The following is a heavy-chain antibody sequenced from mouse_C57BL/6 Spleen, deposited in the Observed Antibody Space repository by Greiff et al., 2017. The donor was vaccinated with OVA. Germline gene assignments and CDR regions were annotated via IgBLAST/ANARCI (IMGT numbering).Heavy chain of an antibody. CDR2: IDPSDSYT. Sequence: QVQLQQPGAELVKPGASVKLSCKASGYTFTSYWMQWVKQRPGQGLEWIGEIDPSDSYTHYNQKVKGKATLTVDTSSSTAYMQLSSLTSEDSAVYYCARKDGSSGSYAMDYWGQGTSVTVSS. D-gene: IGHD1-1*01. CDR1: GYTFTSYW. V-gene: IGHV1-50*01. CDR3: ARKDGSSGSYAMDY. J-gene: IGHJ4*01.